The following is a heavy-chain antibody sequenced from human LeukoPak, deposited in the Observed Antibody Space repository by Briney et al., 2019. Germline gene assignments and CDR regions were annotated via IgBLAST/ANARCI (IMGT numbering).Heavy chain of an antibody. Sequence: ASVKVSCKASGYTFTGYYMHWVRQAPGQGLEWMGRIIPIFGTANYAQKFQGRVTITTDESTSTAYMELSSLRSEDTAVYYCARSPLLTFRLDYWGQGTLVTVSS. CDR1: GYTFTGYY. CDR2: IIPIFGTA. D-gene: IGHD2-15*01. CDR3: ARSPLLTFRLDY. V-gene: IGHV1-69*05. J-gene: IGHJ4*02.